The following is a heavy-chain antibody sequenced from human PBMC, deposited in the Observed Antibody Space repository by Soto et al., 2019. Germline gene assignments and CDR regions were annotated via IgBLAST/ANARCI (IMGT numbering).Heavy chain of an antibody. V-gene: IGHV3-23*01. CDR3: AKGQLSIGSPLFDS. Sequence: GGSLRLSCVASEFTFSHYAMNWVRQAPGKGLEWVSSISAKSDRMYLADPVQGRFTISRDNSKNTLFLQMNSLSAEDTAVYYCAKGQLSIGSPLFDSWGQGXQVTVSS. D-gene: IGHD1-26*01. CDR2: ISAKSDRM. J-gene: IGHJ4*02. CDR1: EFTFSHYA.